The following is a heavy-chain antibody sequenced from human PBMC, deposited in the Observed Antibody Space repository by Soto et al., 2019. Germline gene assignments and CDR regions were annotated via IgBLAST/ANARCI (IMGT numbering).Heavy chain of an antibody. J-gene: IGHJ6*02. Sequence: SVKVSCKASGFTFTSSAVQWVRQARGQRLEWIGWIVVGSGNTNYAQKFQERVTITRDMSTSTAYMELSSLRSEDTAVYYCAAGGGPYGDYYYYYGMDVWGQGTTVTVSS. CDR2: IVVGSGNT. V-gene: IGHV1-58*01. CDR1: GFTFTSSA. D-gene: IGHD4-17*01. CDR3: AAGGGPYGDYYYYYGMDV.